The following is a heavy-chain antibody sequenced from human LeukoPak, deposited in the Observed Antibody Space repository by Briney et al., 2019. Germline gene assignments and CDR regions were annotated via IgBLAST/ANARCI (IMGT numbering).Heavy chain of an antibody. CDR3: ARHRLYYDILTGYPYYYYMDV. D-gene: IGHD3-9*01. CDR1: GYNFANYW. V-gene: IGHV5-51*01. J-gene: IGHJ6*03. CDR2: IYPGDSDT. Sequence: GESLEISCKGSGYNFANYWIAWVRQMPGKGLEWMGIIYPGDSDTRYSPSFQGQVTISADKSISTAYLQWSSLKASDTAMYYCARHRLYYDILTGYPYYYYMDVWGKGTTVTISS.